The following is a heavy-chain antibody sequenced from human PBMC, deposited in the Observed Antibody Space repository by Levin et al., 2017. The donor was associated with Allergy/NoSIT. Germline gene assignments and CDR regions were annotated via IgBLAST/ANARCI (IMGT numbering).Heavy chain of an antibody. J-gene: IGHJ4*02. Sequence: ASVKVSCKASGYTFTSYYMHWVRQAPGQGLEWMGIINPSGGSTSYAQKFQGRVTMTRDTSTSTVYMELSSLRSEDTAVYYWARDGWGLIVVVVAAHEGAGFDYWGQGPLVTVSS. CDR1: GYTFTSYY. CDR3: ARDGWGLIVVVVAAHEGAGFDY. CDR2: INPSGGST. V-gene: IGHV1-46*01. D-gene: IGHD2-15*01.